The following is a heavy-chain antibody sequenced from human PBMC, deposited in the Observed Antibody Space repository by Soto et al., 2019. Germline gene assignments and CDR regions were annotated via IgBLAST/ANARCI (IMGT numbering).Heavy chain of an antibody. Sequence: GGSLRLSCAASGFTFSSYGMHWVRQAPGKGLEWVAVIWYDGSNKYYADSVKGRFTISRDNSKNTLYLQMNSLRAEDTAVYYCARDHGSYYDSSGYSPGYWGQGTLVTVSS. CDR2: IWYDGSNK. D-gene: IGHD3-22*01. V-gene: IGHV3-33*01. CDR3: ARDHGSYYDSSGYSPGY. J-gene: IGHJ4*02. CDR1: GFTFSSYG.